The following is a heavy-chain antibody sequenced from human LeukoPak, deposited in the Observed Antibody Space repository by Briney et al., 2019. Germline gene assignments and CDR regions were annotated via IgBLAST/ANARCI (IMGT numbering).Heavy chain of an antibody. CDR3: ARDPYSGRYGDYYYYYMDV. CDR1: GFTFDDYA. D-gene: IGHD1-26*01. V-gene: IGHV3-9*01. Sequence: SLRLSCAASGFTFDDYAMHWVRQAPGKGLEWVSVISWNSGSIGYADSVKGRFTISRDNAKNSLYLQMNSLRAEDTAMYYCARDPYSGRYGDYYYYYMDVWGKGTTVTISS. CDR2: ISWNSGSI. J-gene: IGHJ6*03.